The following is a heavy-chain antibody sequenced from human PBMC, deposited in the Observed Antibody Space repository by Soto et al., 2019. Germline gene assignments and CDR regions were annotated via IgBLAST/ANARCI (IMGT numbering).Heavy chain of an antibody. J-gene: IGHJ3*02. CDR1: GYTFTSYT. V-gene: IGHV1-3*01. Sequence: QVQLVQSGAEVKKPGASVKVSCKASGYTFTSYTMHWVRQAPGQRLEWMGWINAGNGNTKYSQKFQGRVTITRDTSASTAYTELSSLRSEDTAVYYCARGLTMVRGVILDAFEIWGQGTMVTVSS. D-gene: IGHD3-10*01. CDR2: INAGNGNT. CDR3: ARGLTMVRGVILDAFEI.